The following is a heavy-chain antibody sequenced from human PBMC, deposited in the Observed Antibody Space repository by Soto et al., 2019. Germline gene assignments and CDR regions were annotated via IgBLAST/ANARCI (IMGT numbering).Heavy chain of an antibody. CDR1: GGPITTGDYS. J-gene: IGHJ5*02. Sequence: QLQLQESGSGQVKPSQTLSLTCAVSGGPITTGDYSWNWIRQPPGRGLEWVGYIYDSGSTYYNPSLKSRATISVDRSKNHFSLKLSSVTAADTAVYYCARGRSTSGYPNFDPWGQGTLVTVSS. CDR2: IYDSGST. D-gene: IGHD3-22*01. V-gene: IGHV4-30-2*01. CDR3: ARGRSTSGYPNFDP.